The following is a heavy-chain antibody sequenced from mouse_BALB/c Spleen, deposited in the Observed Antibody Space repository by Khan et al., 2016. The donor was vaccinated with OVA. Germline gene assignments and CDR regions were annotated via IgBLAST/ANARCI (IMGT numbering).Heavy chain of an antibody. CDR2: INPTSGYT. Sequence: VELVESGAELAKPGASVQMSCKASGYTFTTYWMHWVKQRPGQGLEWIGYINPTSGYTYYSENFKDKATLSADKSSSTAYMQLSRLTSADSAVYYCTRDRIDYWGQGTTLTVSS. CDR1: GYTFTTYW. CDR3: TRDRIDY. V-gene: IGHV1-7*01. J-gene: IGHJ2*01.